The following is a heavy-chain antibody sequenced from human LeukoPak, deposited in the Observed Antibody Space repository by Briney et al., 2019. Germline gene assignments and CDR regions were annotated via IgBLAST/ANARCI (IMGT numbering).Heavy chain of an antibody. Sequence: GGSLRLSCAASGFTFSTYWMSWVRQSPEKGLEWVANIKQDGSEIYYVDSVKGRFTISRDNAKNSLYLQMNSLRAEDTAVYYCARGSCSGGSCYLWMVRNWFDPWGQGTLVTVSS. D-gene: IGHD2-15*01. CDR2: IKQDGSEI. J-gene: IGHJ5*02. V-gene: IGHV3-7*01. CDR3: ARGSCSGGSCYLWMVRNWFDP. CDR1: GFTFSTYW.